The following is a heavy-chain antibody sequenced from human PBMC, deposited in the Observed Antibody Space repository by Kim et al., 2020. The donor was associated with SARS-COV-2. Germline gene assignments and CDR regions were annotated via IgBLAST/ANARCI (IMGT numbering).Heavy chain of an antibody. CDR1: GYMFTSHY. D-gene: IGHD6-19*01. CDR2: INPDTDKT. Sequence: ASVKVSCKTSGYMFTSHYIHWVRQAPGQGLEWMGWINPDTDKTHYAQRFQGRVTVTGDTSISTAYMELSSLKSDDTAVYYCARSNGWSHFDNRGQGVPVTVSS. CDR3: ARSNGWSHFDN. V-gene: IGHV1-2*02. J-gene: IGHJ4*02.